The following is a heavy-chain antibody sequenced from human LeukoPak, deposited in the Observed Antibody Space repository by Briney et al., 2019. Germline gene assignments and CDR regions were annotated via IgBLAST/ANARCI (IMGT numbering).Heavy chain of an antibody. D-gene: IGHD2-2*02. V-gene: IGHV3-21*01. CDR2: ISSSSSYI. J-gene: IGHJ4*02. CDR3: ARGPDIVVVPAAIPFDY. Sequence: PGGSLRLSCAASGFTFSSYSMNWVRRAPGKGLEWVSSISSSSSYIYYADSVKGRFTISRDNAKNSLYLQMNSLGAEDTAVYYCARGPDIVVVPAAIPFDYWGQGTLVTVSS. CDR1: GFTFSSYS.